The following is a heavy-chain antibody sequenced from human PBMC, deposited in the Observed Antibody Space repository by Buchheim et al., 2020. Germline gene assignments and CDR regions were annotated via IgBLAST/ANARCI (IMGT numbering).Heavy chain of an antibody. V-gene: IGHV3-30*18. J-gene: IGHJ4*02. D-gene: IGHD2-21*02. CDR2: ISYDGSNK. Sequence: QVQLVESGGGVVQPGRSLRLSCAASGFTFSSYGMHWVRQAPGKGLEWVAVISYDGSNKYYADSVKGRFTISRDNSKNTPYLQMNSLRAEDTAVYYCAKAIVVVTAIPDYWGQGTL. CDR1: GFTFSSYG. CDR3: AKAIVVVTAIPDY.